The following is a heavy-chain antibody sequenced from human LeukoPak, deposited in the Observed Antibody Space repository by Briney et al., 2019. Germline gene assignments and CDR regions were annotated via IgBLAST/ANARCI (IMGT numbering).Heavy chain of an antibody. CDR3: AKDRGRGYYYNPNFDY. CDR2: ISGSGGST. Sequence: GGSLRLSCAASGFTFSSYAMSWVRQAPGKGLEWASAISGSGGSTYYADSVKGLFTISRDNSKNTLYLQMNSLRAEDTAVYYCAKDRGRGYYYNPNFDYWGQGTLVTVSS. V-gene: IGHV3-23*01. J-gene: IGHJ4*02. CDR1: GFTFSSYA. D-gene: IGHD3-22*01.